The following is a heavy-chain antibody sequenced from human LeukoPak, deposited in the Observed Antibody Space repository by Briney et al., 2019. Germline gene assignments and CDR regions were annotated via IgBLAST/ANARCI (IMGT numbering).Heavy chain of an antibody. Sequence: SATLSLTFAVSGGSISNYYWSWIRQPPGRGLEWIGYIYSSGSTNYNPSLKSRVTISVDTSKNQFSLKLSSVTAADTAVYYCGRGGWYYYGYDYWGQGTLVTVSS. D-gene: IGHD3-10*01. J-gene: IGHJ4*02. CDR3: GRGGWYYYGYDY. CDR2: IYSSGST. V-gene: IGHV4-59*12. CDR1: GGSISNYY.